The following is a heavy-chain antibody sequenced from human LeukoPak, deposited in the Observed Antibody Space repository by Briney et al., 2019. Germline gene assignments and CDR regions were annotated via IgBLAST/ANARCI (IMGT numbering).Heavy chain of an antibody. Sequence: SETLSLTCTVSGDSISSDYWSWIRQPPGKGLEWIGYIYRFGNTDYNPSLMRRVTISLDTSEKQLSLNLTSVTAADTAVYYCAGRGQRYFRDWGQGTLVTVSS. CDR1: GDSISSDY. J-gene: IGHJ1*01. CDR2: IYRFGNT. CDR3: AGRGQRYFRD. V-gene: IGHV4-4*08.